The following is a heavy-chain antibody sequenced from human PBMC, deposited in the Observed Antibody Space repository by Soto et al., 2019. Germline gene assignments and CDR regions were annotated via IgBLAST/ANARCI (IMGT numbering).Heavy chain of an antibody. CDR2: ISSSSSTI. D-gene: IGHD2-2*01. CDR3: ARACSSTSCYRSPNWFDP. Sequence: GGSLRLSCAASGFTFSSYSMNWVRQAPGKGLEWVSYISSSSSTIYYADSVKGRFTISRDNAKNSLYLQMNSLRAEDTAVYYCARACSSTSCYRSPNWFDPWGQGTLVTVSS. V-gene: IGHV3-48*01. CDR1: GFTFSSYS. J-gene: IGHJ5*02.